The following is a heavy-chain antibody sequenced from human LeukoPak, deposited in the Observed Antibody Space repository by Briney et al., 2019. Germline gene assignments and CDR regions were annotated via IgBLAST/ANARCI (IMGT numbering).Heavy chain of an antibody. V-gene: IGHV4-59*01. Sequence: SETLSLTCTVSGGSISSYYWSWIRQPPGKGLEWIGYIYYSGSANYNPSLKSRVTISVDTSKNQFSLKLSSVTAADTAVYYCARRGPYFDYWGQGTLVTVSS. CDR1: GGSISSYY. J-gene: IGHJ4*02. CDR2: IYYSGSA. CDR3: ARRGPYFDY.